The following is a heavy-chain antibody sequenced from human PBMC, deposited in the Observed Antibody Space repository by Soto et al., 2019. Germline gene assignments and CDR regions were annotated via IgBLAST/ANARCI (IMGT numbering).Heavy chain of an antibody. D-gene: IGHD5-18*01. Sequence: DSVKGRFTISRDNSKNTLFLQMNSLRPEDTAVYYCAKDPSVGIHLWSNDFDYWGQGTLVTVSS. V-gene: IGHV3-30*02. CDR3: AKDPSVGIHLWSNDFDY. J-gene: IGHJ4*02.